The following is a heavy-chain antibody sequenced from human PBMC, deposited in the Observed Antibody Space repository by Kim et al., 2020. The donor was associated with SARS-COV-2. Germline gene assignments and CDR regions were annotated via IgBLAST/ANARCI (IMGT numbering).Heavy chain of an antibody. CDR3: ARVVEDSGSLNWFDP. J-gene: IGHJ5*02. CDR1: GGSISSYY. Sequence: SETLSLTCTVSGGSISSYYWSWIRQPPGKGLEWIGYIYYSGSTDYNPSLKSRVTISIDTSKNQFSLKLSSVTAADTALYYCARVVEDSGSLNWFDPWGQGTLVTVSS. V-gene: IGHV4-59*01. CDR2: IYYSGST. D-gene: IGHD3-10*01.